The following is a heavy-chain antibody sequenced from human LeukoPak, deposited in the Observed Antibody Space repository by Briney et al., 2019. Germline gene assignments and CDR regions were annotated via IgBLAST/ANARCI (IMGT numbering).Heavy chain of an antibody. CDR1: GFTFSSYA. D-gene: IGHD3-10*01. J-gene: IGHJ4*02. V-gene: IGHV3-30-3*01. Sequence: PGGSLRLSCAASGFTFSSYAMHWVRQAPGNGLEWVAVISYDGSNKYYADSVKGRFTISRDNSKNTLYLQMNRLRAEDTAVYYCARESVRYASGSVFDYWGQGTLVTVSS. CDR2: ISYDGSNK. CDR3: ARESVRYASGSVFDY.